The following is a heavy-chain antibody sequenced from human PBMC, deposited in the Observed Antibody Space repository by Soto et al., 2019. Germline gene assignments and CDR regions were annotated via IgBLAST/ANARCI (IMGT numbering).Heavy chain of an antibody. CDR3: ARVEDTSMVPGYYYGMDV. CDR2: ISAYNGNT. J-gene: IGHJ6*02. D-gene: IGHD5-18*01. Sequence: GASVKVSCKASGYTFTSYGISWVRQAPGQGLEWMGWISAYNGNTNYAQKLQGRVTMTTDTSTSTAYMELRSLRSDDTAVYYCARVEDTSMVPGYYYGMDVWGQGSTVTVSS. CDR1: GYTFTSYG. V-gene: IGHV1-18*01.